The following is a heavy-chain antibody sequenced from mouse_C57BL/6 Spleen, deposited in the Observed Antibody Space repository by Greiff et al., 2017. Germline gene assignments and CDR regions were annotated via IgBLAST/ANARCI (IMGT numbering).Heavy chain of an antibody. V-gene: IGHV1-76*01. Sequence: QVQLKESGAELVRPGASVKLSCKASGYTFTDYYINWVKQRPGQGLEWIARIYPGSGNTYYNEKFKGKATLTAEKSSSTAYMQLSSLTSEDSAVYFCAREGETSNYFDYWGQGTTLTVSS. CDR3: AREGETSNYFDY. CDR1: GYTFTDYY. J-gene: IGHJ2*01. CDR2: IYPGSGNT.